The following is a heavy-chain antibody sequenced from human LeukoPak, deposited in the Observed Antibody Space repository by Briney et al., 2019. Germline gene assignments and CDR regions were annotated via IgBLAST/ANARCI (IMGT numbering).Heavy chain of an antibody. CDR2: FDPEDDEK. CDR3: ARKGSPFDY. J-gene: IGHJ4*02. V-gene: IGHV1-24*01. Sequence: RASVKVSCKVSGYMFTELSMHWVRQAPGKGLEWMGGFDPEDDEKMYAQKFQGRVTMTEDTSTDTAYMELSSLRSEDTAVYYCARKGSPFDYWGQGTLVTVSS. CDR1: GYMFTELS.